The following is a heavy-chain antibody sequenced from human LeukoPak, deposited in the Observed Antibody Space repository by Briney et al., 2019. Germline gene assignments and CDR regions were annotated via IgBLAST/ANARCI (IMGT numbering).Heavy chain of an antibody. CDR2: IYYSGST. Sequence: SETLSLTCTVSGGSISSSSYYWGWIRQPPGKGLEWIGSIYYSGSTYCNPSLKSRVTISVDTSKNQFSLKLSSVTAADTAVYYCAREEAAAGTALDYWGQRTLVTVSS. J-gene: IGHJ4*02. CDR3: AREEAAAGTALDY. CDR1: GGSISSSSYY. V-gene: IGHV4-39*07. D-gene: IGHD6-13*01.